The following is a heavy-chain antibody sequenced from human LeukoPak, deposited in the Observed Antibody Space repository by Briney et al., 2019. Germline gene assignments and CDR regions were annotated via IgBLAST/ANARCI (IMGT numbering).Heavy chain of an antibody. Sequence: GGSLRLSCAASGFTFSSYAMSWVRQAPGKGLEWVAVISYDGSNKYYADSVKGRFTISRDNSKNTLYLQMNSLRAEDTAVYYCARDEGGWYFDYWGQGTLVTVSS. CDR3: ARDEGGWYFDY. J-gene: IGHJ4*02. CDR2: ISYDGSNK. CDR1: GFTFSSYA. V-gene: IGHV3-30-3*01. D-gene: IGHD6-19*01.